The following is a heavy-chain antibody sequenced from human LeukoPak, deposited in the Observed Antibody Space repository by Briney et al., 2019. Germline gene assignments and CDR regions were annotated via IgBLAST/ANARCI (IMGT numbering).Heavy chain of an antibody. V-gene: IGHV1-69*05. J-gene: IGHJ5*02. D-gene: IGHD5-18*01. CDR2: IIPIFGTA. CDR1: GGTFSSYA. Sequence: ASVKVSCKASGGTFSSYAISWVRQAPGQGLEWMGGIIPIFGTANYAQKFQGRVTITTDDSTNTAYMELSSLRSEDTAVYYCARGGDTAMTDNWFDPWGQGTLVTVSS. CDR3: ARGGDTAMTDNWFDP.